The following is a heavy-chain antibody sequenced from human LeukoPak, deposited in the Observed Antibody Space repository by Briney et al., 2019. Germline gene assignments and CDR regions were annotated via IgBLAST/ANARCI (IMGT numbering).Heavy chain of an antibody. CDR3: ARQNDILTGYSDY. CDR2: IYPGDSDT. D-gene: IGHD3-9*01. Sequence: GESLKISCKGSGYSFTSYWIGWVRQMPGKGLEWMGIIYPGDSDTRYSPSFQGQVTISADKSISTAYLQWSNLKASDTAMYYCARQNDILTGYSDYWGQGTLVTVSS. CDR1: GYSFTSYW. V-gene: IGHV5-51*01. J-gene: IGHJ4*02.